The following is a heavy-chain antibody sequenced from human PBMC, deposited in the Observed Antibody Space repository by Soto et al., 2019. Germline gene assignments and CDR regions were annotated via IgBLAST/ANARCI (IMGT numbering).Heavy chain of an antibody. Sequence: DVQLVESGGVVVQPGGSLRLSCAASGFTFDDYTMHWVRQPPGKGLEWVSLISWDGGSTYYADSVKGRFTISRDNNKNSLYLQMNSLRTEDTALYYCAKDTQPTTPDSYYYYYGMDVWGQGTTVTVSS. D-gene: IGHD4-17*01. J-gene: IGHJ6*02. CDR1: GFTFDDYT. CDR3: AKDTQPTTPDSYYYYYGMDV. V-gene: IGHV3-43*01. CDR2: ISWDGGST.